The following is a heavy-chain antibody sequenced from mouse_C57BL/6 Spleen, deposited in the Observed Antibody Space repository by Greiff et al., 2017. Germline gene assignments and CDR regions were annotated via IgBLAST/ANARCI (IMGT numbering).Heavy chain of an antibody. D-gene: IGHD1-1*01. J-gene: IGHJ2*01. Sequence: QVQLQQPGAELVRPGSSVKLSCKASGYTFTSYWMHWVKQRPIQGLEWIGNIDPSDSETHYNQKFKDKATLTVDNSSGTAYMPLHSLTSEDSAVYYCAKGSVEGYFDYWGQGTTLTVSS. CDR3: AKGSVEGYFDY. V-gene: IGHV1-52*01. CDR1: GYTFTSYW. CDR2: IDPSDSET.